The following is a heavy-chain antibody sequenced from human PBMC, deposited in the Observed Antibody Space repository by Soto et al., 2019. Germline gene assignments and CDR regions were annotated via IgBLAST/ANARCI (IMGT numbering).Heavy chain of an antibody. V-gene: IGHV3-74*01. J-gene: IGHJ4*02. CDR3: AKVSSYYDILTGYYTSYYFDY. CDR1: GFTFSSYW. D-gene: IGHD3-9*01. Sequence: PGGSLRLSCAASGFTFSSYWMHWVRQAPGKGLVWVSRINSDGSSTSYADSVKGRFTISRDNAKNTLYLQMNRLRAEDTAVYYCAKVSSYYDILTGYYTSYYFDYWGQGTLVTVSS. CDR2: INSDGSST.